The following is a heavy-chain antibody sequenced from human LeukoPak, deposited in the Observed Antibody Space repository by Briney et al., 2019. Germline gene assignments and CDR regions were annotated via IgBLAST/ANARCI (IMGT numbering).Heavy chain of an antibody. CDR3: ASGSYYYDSSGLDY. Sequence: ASVKVSCKVSGYTLTELSMHWVRQAPGQGLEWMGIINPSGGSTSYAQKFQGRVTMTRDTSTSTVYMELSSLRSEDTAVYYCASGSYYYDSSGLDYWGQGTLVTVSS. D-gene: IGHD3-22*01. J-gene: IGHJ4*02. CDR1: GYTLTELS. V-gene: IGHV1-46*01. CDR2: INPSGGST.